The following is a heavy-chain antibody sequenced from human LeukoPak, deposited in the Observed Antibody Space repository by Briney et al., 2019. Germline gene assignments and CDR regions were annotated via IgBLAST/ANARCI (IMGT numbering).Heavy chain of an antibody. Sequence: GGSLRLSCAASGLTFDGYAMHWVRQAPGKGLEWVSSISSSSSYIYYADSVKGRFTISRDNAKNSLYLQMNSLRAEDTAVYYCARDGVGATMRANYGMDVWGQGTTVTVSS. J-gene: IGHJ6*02. CDR2: ISSSSSYI. CDR3: ARDGVGATMRANYGMDV. D-gene: IGHD1-26*01. V-gene: IGHV3-21*01. CDR1: GLTFDGYA.